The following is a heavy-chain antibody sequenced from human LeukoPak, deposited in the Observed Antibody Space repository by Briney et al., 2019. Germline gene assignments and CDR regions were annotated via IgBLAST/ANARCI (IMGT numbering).Heavy chain of an antibody. CDR1: GGSISSGSYY. V-gene: IGHV4-61*02. D-gene: IGHD2-15*01. CDR3: ARIGGYCSGGSCYSGWFDP. J-gene: IGHJ5*02. CDR2: IYTSGST. Sequence: SETLSLTCTVSGGSISSGSYYWSWIRQPAGKGLEWIGRIYTSGSTNYNPSRKSRVTISVDTSKNQFSLKLSSVTAADTAVYYCARIGGYCSGGSCYSGWFDPWGQGTLVTVSS.